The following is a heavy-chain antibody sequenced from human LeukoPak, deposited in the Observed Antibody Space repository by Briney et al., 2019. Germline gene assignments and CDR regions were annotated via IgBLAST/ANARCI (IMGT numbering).Heavy chain of an antibody. V-gene: IGHV3-11*01. Sequence: PGGSLRLSCAASGFTFSNYYMSWIRQAPGKGLEWVSYNSSSGSTICYADSVKGRFTISRDNAKNTLYLQMNSLRAEDTAVYYCAKGIAVAGPPFDYWGQGTLVTVSS. J-gene: IGHJ4*02. CDR1: GFTFSNYY. CDR2: NSSSGSTI. D-gene: IGHD6-19*01. CDR3: AKGIAVAGPPFDY.